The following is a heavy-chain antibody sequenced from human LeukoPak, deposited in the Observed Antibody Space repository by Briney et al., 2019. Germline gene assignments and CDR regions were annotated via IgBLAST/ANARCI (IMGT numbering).Heavy chain of an antibody. CDR1: GYPFTGYY. V-gene: IGHV1-2*02. CDR3: AREVAMEHYYYYYYGMDV. CDR2: INPNSGGT. J-gene: IGHJ6*02. D-gene: IGHD5-12*01. Sequence: GASVNVPCKASGYPFTGYYMHWVRQPPGQGLEWMGWINPNSGGTNYAQKFQGGVTMTGDTSISTAYMELSRLRSDDTAVYYCAREVAMEHYYYYYYGMDVWGQGTTVTVSS.